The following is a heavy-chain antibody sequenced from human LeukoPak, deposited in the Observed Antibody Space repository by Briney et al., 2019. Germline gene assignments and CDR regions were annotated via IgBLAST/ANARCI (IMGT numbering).Heavy chain of an antibody. D-gene: IGHD3-10*01. CDR2: INPSGGGT. CDR3: ARTPGKVDWFDP. V-gene: IGHV1-46*01. CDR1: GYTFTSYY. Sequence: ASVKVSCKASGYTFTSYYLHWVRQAPGQGLEWMGIINPSGGGTSYAQMFQGRVTMTRDTSASTVYMELSGLRSEDTAVYYCARTPGKVDWFDPWGQGPLVTVSS. J-gene: IGHJ5*02.